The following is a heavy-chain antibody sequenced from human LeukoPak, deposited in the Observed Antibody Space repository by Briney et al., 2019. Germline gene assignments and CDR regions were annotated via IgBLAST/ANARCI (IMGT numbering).Heavy chain of an antibody. J-gene: IGHJ4*02. Sequence: SETLSLTRTVSGGSISSTYYYWGWIRQPPGKGLEWIGNIYYSGSIDYNPSLKSRVTISVDTSKGQFSLKLSSVTAADTAVYYCARQSYDSDSSGSYYSFDYWGQGTLVTVSS. CDR1: GGSISSTYYY. CDR2: IYYSGSI. D-gene: IGHD3-22*01. CDR3: ARQSYDSDSSGSYYSFDY. V-gene: IGHV4-39*01.